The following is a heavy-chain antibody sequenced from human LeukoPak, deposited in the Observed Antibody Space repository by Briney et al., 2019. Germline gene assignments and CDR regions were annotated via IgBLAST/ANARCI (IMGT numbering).Heavy chain of an antibody. CDR1: GGSISSGDYY. CDR2: IYYSGST. Sequence: SETLSLTCTVSGGSISSGDYYWSWIRQPPGKGLEWIGYIYYSGSTYYNPSLKSRVTISVDASKNQFSLKLSSVTAADTAVYYCARAGDYGGNLRGDAFDIWGQGTMVTVSS. J-gene: IGHJ3*02. D-gene: IGHD4-23*01. CDR3: ARAGDYGGNLRGDAFDI. V-gene: IGHV4-30-4*01.